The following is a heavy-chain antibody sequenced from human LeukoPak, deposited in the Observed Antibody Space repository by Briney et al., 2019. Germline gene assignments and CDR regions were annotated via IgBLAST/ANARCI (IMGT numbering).Heavy chain of an antibody. V-gene: IGHV1-18*04. CDR3: ARDSDILTGYDY. Sequence: ASVKVSCKASGYTFTSYGISWVRQAPGQGLEWMGWISAYNGNTNYAQKLQGRVTMTTDTSTSTACMELRSLRSDDTAVYCCARDSDILTGYDYWGQGTLVTVSS. CDR2: ISAYNGNT. D-gene: IGHD3-9*01. J-gene: IGHJ4*02. CDR1: GYTFTSYG.